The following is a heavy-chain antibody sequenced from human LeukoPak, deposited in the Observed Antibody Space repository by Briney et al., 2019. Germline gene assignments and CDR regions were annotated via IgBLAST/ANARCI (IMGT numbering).Heavy chain of an antibody. J-gene: IGHJ4*02. Sequence: GGSLRLSCAASGFTFSSYSMNWVRQALGKGLEWVSSISSSSSYIYYADSVKGRFTISRDNAKNSLYLQMNSLRAEDTAVYYCARGPAAAGTIDYWGQGTLVTVSS. V-gene: IGHV3-21*01. CDR3: ARGPAAAGTIDY. CDR1: GFTFSSYS. CDR2: ISSSSSYI. D-gene: IGHD6-13*01.